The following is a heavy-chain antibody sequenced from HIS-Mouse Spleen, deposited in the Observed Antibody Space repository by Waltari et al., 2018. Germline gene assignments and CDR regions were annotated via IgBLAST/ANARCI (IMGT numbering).Heavy chain of an antibody. CDR3: AREIPYSSSWYDWYFDL. V-gene: IGHV4-39*07. J-gene: IGHJ2*01. Sequence: QLQLQESGPGLVKPSETLSLTCTVSCGSISSSSYYWGRIRPPPGKGLAWIGSIYYSGSTYYNPSLKSRVTISVDTSKNQFSLKLSSVTAADTAVYYCAREIPYSSSWYDWYFDLWGRGTLVTVSS. D-gene: IGHD6-13*01. CDR2: IYYSGST. CDR1: CGSISSSSYY.